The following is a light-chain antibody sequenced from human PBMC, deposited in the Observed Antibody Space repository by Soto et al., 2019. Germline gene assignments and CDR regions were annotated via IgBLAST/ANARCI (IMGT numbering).Light chain of an antibody. CDR3: QQSYSTPLFS. CDR1: QSISSY. Sequence: DIQMTQSPSSLSASVGDRVTITCRASQSISSYLNWYQQKPGKAPKLLIYAASSLQSGVPSRFSGRGSGTHFTLTISSLQPEYCATYYCQQSYSTPLFSFGPGTKGDIK. J-gene: IGKJ3*01. V-gene: IGKV1-39*01. CDR2: AAS.